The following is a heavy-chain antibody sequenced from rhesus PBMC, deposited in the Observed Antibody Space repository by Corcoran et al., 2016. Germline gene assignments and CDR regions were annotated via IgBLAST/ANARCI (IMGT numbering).Heavy chain of an antibody. J-gene: IGHJ5-2*02. V-gene: IGHV4-169*01. D-gene: IGHD2-39*02. CDR3: ARVGVVVVSAPLGYNSLDV. CDR1: GGSISSSY. CDR2: CYGSGSSA. Sequence: QLQLQESGPGRVKLSETLSLTCAVSGGSISSSYWSWIRQAPGKGLGWLGYCYGSGSSATYNPSLKSRVTLSVDTSKNQLSLKLSSVTAADTAVYYCARVGVVVVSAPLGYNSLDVWGRGVLVTVSS.